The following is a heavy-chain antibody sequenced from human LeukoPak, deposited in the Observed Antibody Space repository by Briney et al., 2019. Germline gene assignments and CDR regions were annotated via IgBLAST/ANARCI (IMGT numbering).Heavy chain of an antibody. CDR3: ATGYSSDWGGGNVY. Sequence: RGCLRLSCVASGFTFSNYWMHWVRPALGKGRGWVSGVNGDESSTDYADSVKGRFTISRDNAKNTLYLKMNSLRAEDTAVYYCATGYSSDWGGGNVYWGQGTLVTVSS. D-gene: IGHD6-19*01. V-gene: IGHV3-74*01. CDR2: VNGDESST. CDR1: GFTFSNYW. J-gene: IGHJ4*02.